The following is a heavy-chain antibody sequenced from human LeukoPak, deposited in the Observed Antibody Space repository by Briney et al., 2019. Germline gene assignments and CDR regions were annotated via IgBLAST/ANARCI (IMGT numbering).Heavy chain of an antibody. J-gene: IGHJ6*03. D-gene: IGHD6-6*01. Sequence: GGSLRLSCAASGFTVSSNYMSWVRQAPGKGLEWVSVIYSGGSTYYADSVKGRFTISRDNSKNTLYLQMNSLRAEDTAVYYCARSSSRPTYYYYYMGVWGKGTTVTVSS. V-gene: IGHV3-66*01. CDR2: IYSGGST. CDR1: GFTVSSNY. CDR3: ARSSSRPTYYYYYMGV.